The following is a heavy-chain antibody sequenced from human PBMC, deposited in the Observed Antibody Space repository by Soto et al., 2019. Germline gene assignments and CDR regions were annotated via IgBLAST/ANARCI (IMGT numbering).Heavy chain of an antibody. CDR1: GYPFADYA. CDR2: INSAHGKT. J-gene: IGHJ4*02. V-gene: IGHV1-3*04. Sequence: ASVKVSCKASGYPFADYAVHWVRQAPGQGLEWMGWINSAHGKTKYSQKFQARVTITRDASATTDYLELSSLRSEDTAVYYCARLVAPGQFDYWGQGTRVTVSS. CDR3: ARLVAPGQFDY. D-gene: IGHD5-12*01.